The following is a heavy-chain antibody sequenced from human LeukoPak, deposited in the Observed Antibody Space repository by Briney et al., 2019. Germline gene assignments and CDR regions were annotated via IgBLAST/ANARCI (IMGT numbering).Heavy chain of an antibody. CDR1: GLTFYNYA. V-gene: IGHV3-23*01. CDR3: ARGPSGRGLRSSADY. J-gene: IGHJ4*02. Sequence: GGSLRLSCTASGLTFYNYAVSWVRQAPGKGLEWVSAISGSGDGTYYADSVKGRFTISRDNSNNVMSLEMHSLRAEDTALYLCARGPSGRGLRSSADYWGPGTLVTVSS. CDR2: ISGSGDGT. D-gene: IGHD6-25*01.